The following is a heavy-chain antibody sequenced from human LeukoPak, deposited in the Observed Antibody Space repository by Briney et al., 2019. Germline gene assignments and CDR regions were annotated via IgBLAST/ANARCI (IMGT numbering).Heavy chain of an antibody. CDR2: IYYSGST. Sequence: SETLSLTCTVSGGSISSYYWSWIRRPPGKGLEWIGYIYYSGSTNYNPSLKSRVTISVDTSKNQFSLKLSSVTAADTAVYYCARAYYDILTGYPLFDYWGQGTLVTVSS. V-gene: IGHV4-59*01. CDR1: GGSISSYY. J-gene: IGHJ4*02. D-gene: IGHD3-9*01. CDR3: ARAYYDILTGYPLFDY.